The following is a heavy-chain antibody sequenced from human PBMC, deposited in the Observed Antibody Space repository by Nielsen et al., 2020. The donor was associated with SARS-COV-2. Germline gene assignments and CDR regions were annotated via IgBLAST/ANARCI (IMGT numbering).Heavy chain of an antibody. V-gene: IGHV3-11*05. CDR2: ISTTSAFT. CDR3: GRDPGYNYVDY. CDR1: EFILSDYY. D-gene: IGHD5-18*01. J-gene: IGHJ4*01. Sequence: GGSLRLSCTTSEFILSDYYMSWIRQAPGKGLEWVSYISTTSAFTSYTDSVKGRFTISRDYATNTLYLQMNSLRPDDTAVYYCGRDPGYNYVDYWGHGTLVTVSS.